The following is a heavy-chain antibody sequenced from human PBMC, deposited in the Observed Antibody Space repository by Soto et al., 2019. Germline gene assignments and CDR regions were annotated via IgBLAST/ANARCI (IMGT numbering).Heavy chain of an antibody. CDR3: ARDIGSYAYGEGY. CDR2: VYSGGTT. D-gene: IGHD3-10*01. J-gene: IGHJ4*02. CDR1: GGSINSYW. V-gene: IGHV4-4*07. Sequence: SETLSLTCSVSGGSINSYWWSWIRQPAGKGREWIGRVYSGGTTDYNPSLNSRATLSVETSKNQFSLKLSSVTAADTAVYYCARDIGSYAYGEGYWGQGIQVTVS.